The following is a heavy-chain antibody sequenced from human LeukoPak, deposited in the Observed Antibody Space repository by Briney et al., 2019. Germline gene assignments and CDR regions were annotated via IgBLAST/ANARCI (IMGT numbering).Heavy chain of an antibody. CDR3: ARCGAAVTTHFSH. D-gene: IGHD4-17*01. Sequence: ASVQVSCKASGYSFSIYGISWARQAPGQGLEYLGWISASDGTTNYAQKVQDRVTMTTDTSTSTAYLELRSLRSEDTAVYYCARCGAAVTTHFSHWGQGTLVTVSS. V-gene: IGHV1-18*01. CDR2: ISASDGTT. J-gene: IGHJ4*02. CDR1: GYSFSIYG.